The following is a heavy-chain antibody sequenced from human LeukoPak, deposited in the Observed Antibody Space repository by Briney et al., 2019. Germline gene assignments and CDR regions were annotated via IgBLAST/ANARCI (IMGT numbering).Heavy chain of an antibody. D-gene: IGHD2/OR15-2a*01. J-gene: IGHJ3*02. CDR1: GFTFSSYS. Sequence: GSLRLSCAASGFTFSSYSMNWVRQAPGKGLEWVSSISSSSYIYYADSVKGRFTISRDNAKNSLYLQMNSLRAEDTAVYYCARVVYPDAFDIWGQGTMVTVSS. CDR2: ISSSSYI. V-gene: IGHV3-21*01. CDR3: ARVVYPDAFDI.